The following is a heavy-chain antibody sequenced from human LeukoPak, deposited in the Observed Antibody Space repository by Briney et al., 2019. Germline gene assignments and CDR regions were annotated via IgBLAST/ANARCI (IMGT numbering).Heavy chain of an antibody. V-gene: IGHV4-4*07. CDR1: GGSISSYY. CDR3: ARELAWIQLPVRDRYFDY. D-gene: IGHD5-18*01. CDR2: IYTSGST. Sequence: SETLSLTCTVSGGSISSYYWSWIRQPAGKGLEWIGRIYTSGSTNYNPSLKSRVTISVDTSKNQFSLKLSSVTAADTAVYYCARELAWIQLPVRDRYFDYWGQGTLVTVSS. J-gene: IGHJ4*02.